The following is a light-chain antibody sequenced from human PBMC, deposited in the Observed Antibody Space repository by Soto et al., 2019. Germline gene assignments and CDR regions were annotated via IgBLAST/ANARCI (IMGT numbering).Light chain of an antibody. CDR3: HQYDTIVQT. CDR2: GAS. J-gene: IGKJ1*01. V-gene: IGKV3D-15*01. CDR1: QSVRSS. Sequence: IVMTQSPATLSVSPCERATLSCRASQSVRSSIAWYQHKPGQAPRLLIYGASTRATATPERFSGSGSGTDFTLTISRLEPEDFAVYYCHQYDTIVQTFGQGTKVDIK.